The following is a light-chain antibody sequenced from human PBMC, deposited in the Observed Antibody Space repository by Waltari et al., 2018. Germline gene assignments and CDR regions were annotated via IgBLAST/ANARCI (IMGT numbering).Light chain of an antibody. Sequence: QSALTQPRSVSGSPGQSVTISCTGPSGDEGGYNDVSWYQQHPGKAPKLMIYDVSKRPSGVPDRFSGSKSGNTASLTISGLQAEDEADYYCCSYAGSYPVVFGGGTKLTVL. J-gene: IGLJ2*01. CDR1: SGDEGGYND. CDR2: DVS. CDR3: CSYAGSYPVV. V-gene: IGLV2-11*01.